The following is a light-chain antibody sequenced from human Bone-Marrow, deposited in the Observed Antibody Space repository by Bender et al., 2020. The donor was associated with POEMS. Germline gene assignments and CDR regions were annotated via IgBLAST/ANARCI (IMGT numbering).Light chain of an antibody. CDR3: SSYAGGGTYV. J-gene: IGLJ1*01. Sequence: QPVLTQPASVSGSPGQSITISCTGTSSDFGTYNVFSWYQQHPGKAPKLLIYEGSERPSGVSNRFSGSDSGNTASLTISGLQAEDEADYSCSSYAGGGTYVFGTGTKVTVL. CDR1: SSDFGTYNV. CDR2: EGS. V-gene: IGLV2-23*01.